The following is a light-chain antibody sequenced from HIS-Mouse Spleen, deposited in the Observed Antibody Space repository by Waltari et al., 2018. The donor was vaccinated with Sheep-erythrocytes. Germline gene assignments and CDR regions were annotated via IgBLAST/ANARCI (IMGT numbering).Light chain of an antibody. Sequence: QSPLTQPASVSGSPGQSITISCTGTSSDVGCYKLVSWYQQHPGKAPKLMIYEGSKRPSGVSNRFSGSKSGNTASLTISGLQAEDEADYYCCSYAGSSTPWVFGGGTKLTVL. CDR3: CSYAGSSTPWV. CDR2: EGS. J-gene: IGLJ3*02. V-gene: IGLV2-23*01. CDR1: SSDVGCYKL.